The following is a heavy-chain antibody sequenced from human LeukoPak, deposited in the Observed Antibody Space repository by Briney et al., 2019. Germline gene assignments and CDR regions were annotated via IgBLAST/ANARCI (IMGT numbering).Heavy chain of an antibody. Sequence: SETLSLTCTVSGGSISSYYWSWIRQPPGKGLEWIGYIYYSGSTNYNPSLKSRVTISVDTSKNQFSLKLSSVTAADTAVYYCARVGFGIAVAIDYWGQGTLVTVSS. V-gene: IGHV4-59*12. D-gene: IGHD6-19*01. CDR2: IYYSGST. CDR3: ARVGFGIAVAIDY. J-gene: IGHJ4*02. CDR1: GGSISSYY.